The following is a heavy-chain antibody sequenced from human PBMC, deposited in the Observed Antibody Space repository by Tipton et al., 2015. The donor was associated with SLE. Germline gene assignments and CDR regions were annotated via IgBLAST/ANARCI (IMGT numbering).Heavy chain of an antibody. Sequence: TLSLTCSVSGASMKSHYWNWIRQPPGKGPEWIGHVYTSGSTNYNPSLKSRVTISIDTSKNEFSLKLKSVTAADTAVYYCARDYVDIVPPAYYTYYYSLDVWGQGTTVTVSS. CDR1: GASMKSHY. V-gene: IGHV4-59*11. J-gene: IGHJ6*02. D-gene: IGHD2-2*03. CDR2: VYTSGST. CDR3: ARDYVDIVPPAYYTYYYSLDV.